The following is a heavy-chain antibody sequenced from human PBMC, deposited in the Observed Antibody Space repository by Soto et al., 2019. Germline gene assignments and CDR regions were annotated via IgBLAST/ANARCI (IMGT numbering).Heavy chain of an antibody. CDR3: ARGFIAVAGSLDY. J-gene: IGHJ4*02. CDR1: GFAFSSYW. Sequence: GGSLRLSCAASGFAFSSYWMHWVRQAPGKGLVWVSRINSDGSSTSYADSVKGRFTISRDNAKNTLYLQMNSLRAEDTAVYYCARGFIAVAGSLDYWGQGTLVTVSS. V-gene: IGHV3-74*01. D-gene: IGHD6-19*01. CDR2: INSDGSST.